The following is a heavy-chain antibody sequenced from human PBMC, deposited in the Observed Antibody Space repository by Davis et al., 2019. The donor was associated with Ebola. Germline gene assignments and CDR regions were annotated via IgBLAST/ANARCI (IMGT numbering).Heavy chain of an antibody. V-gene: IGHV3-9*01. Sequence: SLKISCAASGFTFDDYAIHWVRQAPGKGLEWVSGISWNSGSIGYADSVKGRFTISRDNAKNSLYLQMNSLRAEDTAVYYCARGADIVVVVAATPRGYGMDVWGQGTTVTVSS. D-gene: IGHD2-15*01. CDR1: GFTFDDYA. J-gene: IGHJ6*02. CDR2: ISWNSGSI. CDR3: ARGADIVVVVAATPRGYGMDV.